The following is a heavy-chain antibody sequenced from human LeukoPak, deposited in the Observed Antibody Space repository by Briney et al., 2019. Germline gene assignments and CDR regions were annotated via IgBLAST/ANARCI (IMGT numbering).Heavy chain of an antibody. CDR1: GGSISSSSYY. CDR3: ARQNQQWLVRFHWFDP. Sequence: PSETLTLTCTVSGGSISSSSYYWAWSRQPPGKGLEWNGSIYYSGSTYYNPSLKSRVTISVDTSKNQFSLKLSSVTAADTAVYYCARQNQQWLVRFHWFDPWGQGTRVTVS. J-gene: IGHJ5*02. CDR2: IYYSGST. V-gene: IGHV4-39*07. D-gene: IGHD6-19*01.